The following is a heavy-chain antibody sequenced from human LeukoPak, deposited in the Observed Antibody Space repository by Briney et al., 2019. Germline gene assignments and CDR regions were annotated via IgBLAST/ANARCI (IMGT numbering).Heavy chain of an antibody. CDR2: IYYSGST. D-gene: IGHD6-13*01. CDR1: GGSISSSSYY. J-gene: IGHJ3*02. CDR3: ARDIGSVRQQLEWNAFDI. V-gene: IGHV4-39*07. Sequence: PSETLSLTCTVSGGSISSSSYYWGWIRQPPGKGLEWIGSIYYSGSTYYNPSLKSRVTISVDTSKNQFSLKLSSVTAADTAVYYCARDIGSVRQQLEWNAFDIWGQGTMVTVSS.